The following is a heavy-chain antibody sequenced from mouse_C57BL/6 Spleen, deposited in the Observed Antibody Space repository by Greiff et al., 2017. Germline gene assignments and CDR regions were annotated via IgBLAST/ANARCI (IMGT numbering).Heavy chain of an antibody. D-gene: IGHD4-1*01. CDR2: FDPENGDT. CDR3: TTEVGRDFDY. Sequence: VQLQQSGAELVRPGASVKLSCTASGFNIKDDYMHWVKQRPEQGLEWIGWFDPENGDTEYASKVQGKATITADTSSNTAYRQLSSLTSEDTAVYYCTTEVGRDFDYGGQGTTLTVSS. J-gene: IGHJ2*01. CDR1: GFNIKDDY. V-gene: IGHV14-4*01.